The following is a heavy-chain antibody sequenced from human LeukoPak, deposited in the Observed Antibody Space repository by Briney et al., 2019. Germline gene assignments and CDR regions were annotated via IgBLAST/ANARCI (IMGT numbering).Heavy chain of an antibody. D-gene: IGHD4-11*01. J-gene: IGHJ5*02. CDR2: IQSKTDGGTP. V-gene: IGHV3-15*01. CDR1: GFTFSNAW. CDR3: TIITVAPVS. Sequence: PGGSLRLSCAASGFTFSNAWMSWVRQAPGKGLEWVGRIQSKTDGGTPDYAAPVKGRSTISRDDPTTTLYLQRNSMKPADTAVYYCTIITVAPVSWGQGTLVSVSS.